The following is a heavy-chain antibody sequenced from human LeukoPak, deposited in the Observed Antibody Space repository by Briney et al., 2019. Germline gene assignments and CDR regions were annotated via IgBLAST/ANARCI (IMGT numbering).Heavy chain of an antibody. CDR3: ARGRASYYYGSGS. V-gene: IGHV1-8*01. D-gene: IGHD3-10*01. CDR1: GYTFTSYD. J-gene: IGHJ3*01. CDR2: MNPNSGNT. Sequence: GASVKVSCKASGYTFTSYDINWVGQATGQGLEWMGWMNPNSGNTGYAQKFQSRVTMTRNTSISTVYMELSSLRSEDTAVYYCARGRASYYYGSGSWGQGTMVTVSS.